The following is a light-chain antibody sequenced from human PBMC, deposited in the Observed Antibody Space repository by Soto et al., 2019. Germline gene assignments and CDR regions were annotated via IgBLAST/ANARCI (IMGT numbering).Light chain of an antibody. J-gene: IGLJ2*01. CDR2: EVS. CDR1: SSDVGGYNY. CDR3: SSYAGSNGVV. Sequence: QSALTQPPSASGSPGQSVTISCTGTSSDVGGYNYVSWYQQHPGKAPKLMIYEVSKRPSGVPDRFSGSKSGNTASLTVSGLQAEDEADSYCSSYAGSNGVVFGGGTKLTVL. V-gene: IGLV2-8*01.